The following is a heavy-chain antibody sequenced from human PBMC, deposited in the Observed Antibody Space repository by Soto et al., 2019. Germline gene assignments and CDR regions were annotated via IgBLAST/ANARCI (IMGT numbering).Heavy chain of an antibody. Sequence: QVQLQESGPGLVKPSETLSLTCTVSGGSVSSGTYFWSWIRQSPGKGLEWIAYIYYSGSTNYNPSLQRRSTISVDTYKSQVSLTLTYVTAADAAVYYCARSPNYYYYGFDVWGQGTTVTVSS. V-gene: IGHV4-61*01. CDR1: GGSVSSGTYF. CDR2: IYYSGST. CDR3: ARSPNYYYYGFDV. J-gene: IGHJ6*02.